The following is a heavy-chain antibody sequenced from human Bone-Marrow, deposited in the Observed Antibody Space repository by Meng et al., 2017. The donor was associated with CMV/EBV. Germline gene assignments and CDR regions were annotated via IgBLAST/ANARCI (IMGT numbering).Heavy chain of an antibody. D-gene: IGHD2-21*01. Sequence: LSFSDAWMNWVRQAPGKGLDWVGRSKRKSDGGTTEYAASVKGRFSISRDDSKNTLYLQMNSLKIEDTGVYYCTTDHSVVNQYYGMDVWGQGTTVTVSS. CDR2: SKRKSDGGTT. CDR1: LSFSDAW. J-gene: IGHJ6*02. V-gene: IGHV3-15*07. CDR3: TTDHSVVNQYYGMDV.